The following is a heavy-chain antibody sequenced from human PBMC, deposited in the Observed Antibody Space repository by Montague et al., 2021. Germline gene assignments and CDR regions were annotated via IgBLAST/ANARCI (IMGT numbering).Heavy chain of an antibody. CDR3: ARLITTFGGVSSPNDY. CDR1: GYSFTSHW. V-gene: IGHV5-51*01. J-gene: IGHJ4*02. D-gene: IGHD3-16*01. Sequence: QSGAEVKKPGESLKISCKGFGYSFTSHWIGWVRQMPGKGLEWMGIIHPGTSDTRYSPSFQGQATISVDKSISTAYLQWSSLKASDTAMFYCARLITTFGGVSSPNDYWGQGTLVTVSS. CDR2: IHPGTSDT.